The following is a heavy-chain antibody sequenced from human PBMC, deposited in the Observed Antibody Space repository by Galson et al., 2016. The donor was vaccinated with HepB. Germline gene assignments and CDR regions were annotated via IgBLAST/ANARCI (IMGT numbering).Heavy chain of an antibody. CDR2: ISYDGGDK. Sequence: SLRLSCAASGFTFSRYGMHWVRQAPGKGLEWVAVISYDGGDKHYADSVKGRFTVSRDNSNNTLFLQMNSLRVEDTAVYYCAKLDCGRDCPRDDWGQGTQVTVS. CDR3: AKLDCGRDCPRDD. J-gene: IGHJ4*02. V-gene: IGHV3-30*19. CDR1: GFTFSRYG. D-gene: IGHD2-21*02.